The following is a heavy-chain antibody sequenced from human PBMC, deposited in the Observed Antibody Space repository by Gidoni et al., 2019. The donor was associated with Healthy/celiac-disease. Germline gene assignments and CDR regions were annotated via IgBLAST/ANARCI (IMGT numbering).Heavy chain of an antibody. Sequence: EVQLVESGGGLVQPGRSLRLYCAASGLTFDANAMHGVRQAPGKGLEWVSGIRWKSGSIGYADSVKGRFTISRDNAKNSLYLQMNSLRAEDTALYYCAKGGMIVAMHYYFDYWGQGTLVTVSS. J-gene: IGHJ4*02. D-gene: IGHD3-22*01. CDR2: IRWKSGSI. CDR3: AKGGMIVAMHYYFDY. CDR1: GLTFDANA. V-gene: IGHV3-9*01.